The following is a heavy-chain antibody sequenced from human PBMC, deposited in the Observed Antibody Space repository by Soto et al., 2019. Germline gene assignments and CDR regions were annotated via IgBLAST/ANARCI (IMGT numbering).Heavy chain of an antibody. D-gene: IGHD3-22*01. CDR3: AKDPAPYYYDSSGYYDY. J-gene: IGHJ4*02. CDR2: ISGSGGST. CDR1: GFTFSSYA. Sequence: PVGSLRLSCAASGFTFSSYAMSWVRQAPGKGLEWVSAISGSGGSTYYADSVKGRFTISRDNSKNTLYLQMNSLRAEDTAVYYCAKDPAPYYYDSSGYYDYWGQGTLVTVSS. V-gene: IGHV3-23*01.